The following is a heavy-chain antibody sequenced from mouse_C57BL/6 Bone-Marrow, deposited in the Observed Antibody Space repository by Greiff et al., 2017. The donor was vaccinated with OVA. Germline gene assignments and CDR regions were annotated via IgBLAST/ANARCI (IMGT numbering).Heavy chain of an antibody. D-gene: IGHD2-2*01. V-gene: IGHV14-4*01. CDR3: TTGGYGYDGDWCFDV. CDR2: IDPENGDT. CDR1: GFNIKDDY. J-gene: IGHJ1*03. Sequence: VQLQQSGAELVRPGASVKLSCTASGFNIKDDYMHWVKQRPEQGLEWIGWIDPENGDTEYASKFQGKATITADTSSNTAYLQLSSLTSEDTAVYYYTTGGYGYDGDWCFDVWGTGTPVTVSA.